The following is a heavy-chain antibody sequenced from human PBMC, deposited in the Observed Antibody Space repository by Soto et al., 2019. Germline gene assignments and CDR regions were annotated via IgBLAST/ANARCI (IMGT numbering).Heavy chain of an antibody. D-gene: IGHD4-17*01. CDR3: ARDIHGTTVTKYYYYGMDV. Sequence: WASVKVSCKASGGTFSSYAISWVRQAPGQGLEWMGGIIPIFGTANYAQKFQGRVTITADKSTSTAYMELSSLRSEDTAVYYCARDIHGTTVTKYYYYGMDVWGQGTTVTASS. V-gene: IGHV1-69*06. J-gene: IGHJ6*02. CDR1: GGTFSSYA. CDR2: IIPIFGTA.